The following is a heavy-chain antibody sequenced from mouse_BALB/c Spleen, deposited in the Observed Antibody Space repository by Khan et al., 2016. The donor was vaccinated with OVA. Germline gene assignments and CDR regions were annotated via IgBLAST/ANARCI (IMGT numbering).Heavy chain of an antibody. CDR1: GYSITSHYA. V-gene: IGHV3-2*02. J-gene: IGHJ4*01. D-gene: IGHD1-1*01. CDR3: ARGNYYGYAMDY. Sequence: EVQLQESGPGLVKPSQSLSLTCTVTGYSITSHYAWNWIRQFPGNKLEWMGYVSYSGSTRYNPSLKSRISITRDTSKNQFFLQLNSVTTEDTATYYCARGNYYGYAMDYWGQGTSVTVSS. CDR2: VSYSGST.